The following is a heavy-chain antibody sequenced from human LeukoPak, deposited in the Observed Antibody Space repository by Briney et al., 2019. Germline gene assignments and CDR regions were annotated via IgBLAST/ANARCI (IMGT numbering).Heavy chain of an antibody. J-gene: IGHJ4*02. Sequence: VSVTVSCKASGYTFTRYYLHWLRQPPGQGREWMGWINPNSGGTKYAQKFQGRVTMTRDTSISTAYLELSRLRSDDTAVYYCARHNLGIFDYWGQGTLVTVSS. D-gene: IGHD7-27*01. CDR2: INPNSGGT. CDR3: ARHNLGIFDY. V-gene: IGHV1-2*02. CDR1: GYTFTRYY.